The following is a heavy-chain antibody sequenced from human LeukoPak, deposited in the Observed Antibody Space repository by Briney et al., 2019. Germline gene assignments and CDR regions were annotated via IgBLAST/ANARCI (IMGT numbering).Heavy chain of an antibody. D-gene: IGHD4-23*01. CDR1: GGSLSSYY. Sequence: PSETLSLTCTVSGGSLSSYYWSWIRQPPGKGLEWIGYIYYSGSTNYNPSLKSRVTISVDTSKNQFSLKLSSVTAADTAVYYCARGGASSTVVTPWVDYWGQGTLVTVSS. CDR2: IYYSGST. J-gene: IGHJ4*02. V-gene: IGHV4-59*01. CDR3: ARGGASSTVVTPWVDY.